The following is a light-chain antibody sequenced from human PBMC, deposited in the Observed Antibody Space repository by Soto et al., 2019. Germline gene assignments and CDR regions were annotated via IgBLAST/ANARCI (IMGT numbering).Light chain of an antibody. Sequence: EIVMTQSPATLSVSPGERATLSCRASQSVSSNLAWYQQKPGQAPRLLIYGASTRATGIQARFSGSGSGTDFTLTVSSLQSEDFAVYYCQQYNNWPPYTFGQGTKLEIK. CDR1: QSVSSN. V-gene: IGKV3-15*01. J-gene: IGKJ2*01. CDR3: QQYNNWPPYT. CDR2: GAS.